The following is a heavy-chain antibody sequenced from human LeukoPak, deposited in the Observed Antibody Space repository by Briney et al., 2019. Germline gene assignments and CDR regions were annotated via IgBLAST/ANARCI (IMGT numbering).Heavy chain of an antibody. J-gene: IGHJ4*02. CDR1: GFTFSSYW. V-gene: IGHV3-74*01. CDR2: INSDGSSK. D-gene: IGHD1-26*01. Sequence: GGSLRLSCAASGFTFSSYWMYWVRQVPGKGLVWVSRINSDGSSKSYADSVKGRFTIPRDNAKNTLYLQMKSLRVEDTAVYYCARDPYSGSSLDYWGQGTLVTVSS. CDR3: ARDPYSGSSLDY.